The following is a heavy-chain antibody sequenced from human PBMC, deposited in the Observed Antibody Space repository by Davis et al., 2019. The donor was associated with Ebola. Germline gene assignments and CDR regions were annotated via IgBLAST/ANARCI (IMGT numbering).Heavy chain of an antibody. J-gene: IGHJ6*02. D-gene: IGHD1-26*01. CDR1: GYTFTSYA. CDR3: ARGTGAALYGRNYYYGMDV. V-gene: IGHV1-3*01. CDR2: INAGNGNT. Sequence: ASVKVSCKASGYTFTSYAMHWVRQAPGQRLEWMGWINAGNGNTKYSQKFQGRVTITADKSTSTAYMELSSLRSEDTAVYYCARGTGAALYGRNYYYGMDVWGQGTTVTVSS.